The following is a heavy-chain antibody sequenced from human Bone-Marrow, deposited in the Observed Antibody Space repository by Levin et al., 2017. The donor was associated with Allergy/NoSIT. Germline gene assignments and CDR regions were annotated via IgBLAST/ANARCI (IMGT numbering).Heavy chain of an antibody. CDR3: ARDRREQRYDAFDV. V-gene: IGHV1-46*01. CDR1: GYTFRNYY. J-gene: IGHJ3*01. CDR2: INPSDDTV. Sequence: GGSLRLSCKASGYTFRNYYLYWVRQAPGQGLEWMGIINPSDDTVNYAQKFEGRLTLTRDTSTSTVYMELRSLTSEDTAVYYCARDRREQRYDAFDVWGQGTMVTVSA. D-gene: IGHD1/OR15-1a*01.